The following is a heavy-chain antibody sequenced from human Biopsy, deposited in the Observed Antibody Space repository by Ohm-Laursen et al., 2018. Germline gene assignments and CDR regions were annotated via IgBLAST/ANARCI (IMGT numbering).Heavy chain of an antibody. CDR1: GGSMTGYE. D-gene: IGHD1-26*01. Sequence: GTLSLTCSVSGGSMTGYEWSWIRLAPGKGLEWIGYIYYSGGTKYNPSLASRVTFSVDMSKSQFSLKLYSVTAADTAVYYCARVEAGTYDALDIWGQGPRSPSPQ. J-gene: IGHJ3*02. V-gene: IGHV4-59*01. CDR3: ARVEAGTYDALDI. CDR2: IYYSGGT.